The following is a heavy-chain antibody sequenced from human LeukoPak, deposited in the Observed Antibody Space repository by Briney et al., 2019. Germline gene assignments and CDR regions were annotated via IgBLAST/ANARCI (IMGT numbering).Heavy chain of an antibody. CDR3: ARGGDLGHCTNGVCRFDP. J-gene: IGHJ5*02. CDR2: INHSGST. CDR1: GGSFSGYY. V-gene: IGHV4-34*01. Sequence: KTSETLSLTCAVYGGSFSGYYWSWIRQPPGKGLEWIGEINHSGSTNYNPSLKSRVTISVDTSKNQFSLKLSSVTAADTAVYYCARGGDLGHCTNGVCRFDPWGQGTLVTVSS. D-gene: IGHD2-8*01.